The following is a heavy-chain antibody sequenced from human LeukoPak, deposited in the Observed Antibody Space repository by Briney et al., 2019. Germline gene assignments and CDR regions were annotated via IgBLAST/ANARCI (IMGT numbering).Heavy chain of an antibody. D-gene: IGHD2-8*02. CDR3: ATYRQVLLPFES. CDR1: GFTFSTFA. V-gene: IGHV3-23*01. CDR2: IFPSGGEI. J-gene: IGHJ4*02. Sequence: GGSLRLSCAASGFTFSTFAMIWVRQPPGKGLEWVSSIFPSGGEIHYADSVRGRFTISRDNSKSTLSLQMNSLRAEDTAIYYCATYRQVLLPFESGGQGTLVTVSS.